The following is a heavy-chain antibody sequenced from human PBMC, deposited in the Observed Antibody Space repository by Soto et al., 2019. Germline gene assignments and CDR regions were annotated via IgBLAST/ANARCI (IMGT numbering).Heavy chain of an antibody. V-gene: IGHV3-53*01. D-gene: IGHD4-17*01. CDR3: ARGYDDYVGRFDP. CDR2: IYSGGST. J-gene: IGHJ5*02. Sequence: EVQLVESGGGLIQPGGSLRLSCVASGFTVNSNYMNWVRQAPGKGLEWVSFIYSGGSTYYADSVKGRFTVSRDNSKNTLYLQMNSLRVEDTAVYYCARGYDDYVGRFDPWGQGTLVTVSS. CDR1: GFTVNSNY.